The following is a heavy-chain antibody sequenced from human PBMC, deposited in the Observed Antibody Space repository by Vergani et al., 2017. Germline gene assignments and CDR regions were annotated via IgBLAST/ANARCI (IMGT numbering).Heavy chain of an antibody. Sequence: QVQLQESGPGLVKPSQTLSLTCTVSGGSISSGGYYSSWIRQPPGKGLEWIGYIYYSGSTYYNPSLKSRVTISVDTSKNQFSLKLSSVTAADTAVYYCARLEGSSLYLADYWGQGTLVTVSS. D-gene: IGHD6-13*01. CDR3: ARLEGSSLYLADY. V-gene: IGHV4-31*03. J-gene: IGHJ4*02. CDR2: IYYSGST. CDR1: GGSISSGGYY.